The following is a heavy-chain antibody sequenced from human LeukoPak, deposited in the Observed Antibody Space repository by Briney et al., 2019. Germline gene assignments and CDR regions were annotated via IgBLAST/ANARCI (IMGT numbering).Heavy chain of an antibody. Sequence: GGSLRLSCAASGFTFTNYAIHWVRQAPGQGLEWITVISDTGYNQDYADAVKGRFTFSRDNAKNTLYLQMNSLRAEDTAVYYCARVPSSYYGMDVWGQGTTVTVSS. J-gene: IGHJ6*02. D-gene: IGHD2/OR15-2a*01. V-gene: IGHV3-30-3*02. CDR3: ARVPSSYYGMDV. CDR1: GFTFTNYA. CDR2: ISDTGYNQ.